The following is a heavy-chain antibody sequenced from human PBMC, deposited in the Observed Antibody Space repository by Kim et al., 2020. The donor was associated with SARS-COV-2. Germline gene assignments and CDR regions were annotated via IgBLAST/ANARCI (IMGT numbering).Heavy chain of an antibody. J-gene: IGHJ6*02. CDR3: AREGFSWSGYYLSMDV. CDR2: IKQDGSEK. V-gene: IGHV3-7*01. CDR1: GFTFSSYW. D-gene: IGHD3-3*01. Sequence: GGSLRLSCAASGFTFSSYWMSWVRQAPGKGLEWVANIKQDGSEKYYVDSVKGRFTISRDNAKNSLYLQMNSLRAEDTAVYYCAREGFSWSGYYLSMDVWGQGTTVTVSS.